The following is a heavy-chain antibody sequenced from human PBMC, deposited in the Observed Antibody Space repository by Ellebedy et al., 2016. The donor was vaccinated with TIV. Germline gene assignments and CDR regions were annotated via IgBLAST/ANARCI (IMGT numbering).Heavy chain of an antibody. D-gene: IGHD1-14*01. Sequence: GESLKISCAASGFTFSHYYMTWVRQAPGKGLEWVANIDQNGGEKSYVDSVKGRFTISRDNAKNSLFLQMNSLSAEDTAVYYCARETPNRAFDIWGQGAMVTVSS. V-gene: IGHV3-7*01. CDR3: ARETPNRAFDI. J-gene: IGHJ3*02. CDR2: IDQNGGEK. CDR1: GFTFSHYY.